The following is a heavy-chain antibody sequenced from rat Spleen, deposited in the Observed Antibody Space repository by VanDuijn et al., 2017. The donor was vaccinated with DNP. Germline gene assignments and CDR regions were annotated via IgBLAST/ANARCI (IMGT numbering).Heavy chain of an antibody. V-gene: IGHV5-25*01. CDR1: GFIFSNYD. J-gene: IGHJ4*01. Sequence: EVQLVESGGGLMQPGRSMKLSCVASGFIFSNYDMAWVRQVPGKGLEWVASIANSGGGAYYSDSVKGRFTISRDNAHNTLYLQMDGLRSEDTATYYCATRGRVYGAMDAWGQGTSVTVSS. CDR2: IANSGGGA. D-gene: IGHD1-11*01. CDR3: ATRGRVYGAMDA.